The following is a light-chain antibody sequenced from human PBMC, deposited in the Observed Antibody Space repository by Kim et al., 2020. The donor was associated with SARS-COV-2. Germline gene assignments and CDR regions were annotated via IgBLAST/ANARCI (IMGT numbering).Light chain of an antibody. Sequence: GQRVTIAGSGSSSNIVRYTVTWYQHFPGTAPKLIMYLTDRRPAGVPDRISGSKSGTSASLAISGLQSEDESEYYCAAWNDSLNAVIFGGGTQLTVL. V-gene: IGLV1-44*01. J-gene: IGLJ2*01. CDR2: LTD. CDR3: AAWNDSLNAVI. CDR1: SSNIVRYT.